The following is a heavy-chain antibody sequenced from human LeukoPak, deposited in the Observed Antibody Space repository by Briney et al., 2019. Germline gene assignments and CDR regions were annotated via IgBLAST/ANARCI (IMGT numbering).Heavy chain of an antibody. CDR3: ASAWMYGDYVQYYFDY. D-gene: IGHD4-17*01. V-gene: IGHV1-69*01. Sequence: GASVKVSCKASGGTFSSYAISWVRQAPGQGLEWMGGIIPIFGTANYAQKFQGRVTITVDESTSTAYMELSSLRSEDTAVYYCASAWMYGDYVQYYFDYWGQGTLVTVSS. J-gene: IGHJ4*02. CDR2: IIPIFGTA. CDR1: GGTFSSYA.